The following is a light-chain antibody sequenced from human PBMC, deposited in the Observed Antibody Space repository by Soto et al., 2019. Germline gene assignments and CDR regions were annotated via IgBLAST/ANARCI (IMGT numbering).Light chain of an antibody. CDR1: QGVSSSY. CDR3: QQYGSSTGT. J-gene: IGKJ1*01. CDR2: GAS. Sequence: LEQRRGALSLSPRGRANHSNRASQGVSSSYLAWYQQKPGQAPRLLIYGASSRATGIPARFSGSGSGTDFTLTISRLEPEDFAVYYCQQYGSSTGTFGQGTKVDIK. V-gene: IGKV3-20*01.